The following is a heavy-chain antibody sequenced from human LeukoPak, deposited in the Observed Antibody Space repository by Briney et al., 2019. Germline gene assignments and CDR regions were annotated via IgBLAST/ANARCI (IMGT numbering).Heavy chain of an antibody. V-gene: IGHV1-2*02. J-gene: IGHJ6*02. CDR3: AREMVRGFYGMDV. CDR1: GYSFIGYY. Sequence: GASVKVSCKASGYSFIGYYIHWVRQAPGQGLEWMGWINPSSGDTNYAQKFQGRVTMTRDTSISTAYMELSRLRSDDTAVYYCAREMVRGFYGMDVWGQGTTVTVSS. CDR2: INPSSGDT. D-gene: IGHD3-10*01.